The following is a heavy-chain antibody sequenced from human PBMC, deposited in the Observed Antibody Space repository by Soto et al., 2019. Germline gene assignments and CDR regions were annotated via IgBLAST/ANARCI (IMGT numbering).Heavy chain of an antibody. CDR2: ISYDGSNK. J-gene: IGHJ6*02. Sequence: PGGSLRLSCAASGFTFSSYGMHWVRQAPGKGLEWVAVISYDGSNKYYADSVKGRFTISRDNSKNTLYLQMNSLRAEDTAVYYCAKESSSWYPYYYGMDVWGQGTTVTVSS. CDR3: AKESSSWYPYYYGMDV. D-gene: IGHD6-13*01. V-gene: IGHV3-30*18. CDR1: GFTFSSYG.